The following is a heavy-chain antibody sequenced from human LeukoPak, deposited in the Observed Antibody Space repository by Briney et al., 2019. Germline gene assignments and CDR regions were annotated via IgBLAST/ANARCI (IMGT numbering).Heavy chain of an antibody. V-gene: IGHV1-2*02. Sequence: ASVQVSCKASGYTFTGYYMHWVRQAPGQGRERMGWINHNSVGTNYAQKFQGRVTITRDTSISTAYMELSRLRSDDTAVYYCATGGVVSNSFDSWGQGTLVTVSS. J-gene: IGHJ4*02. D-gene: IGHD3-16*01. CDR3: ATGGVVSNSFDS. CDR2: INHNSVGT. CDR1: GYTFTGYY.